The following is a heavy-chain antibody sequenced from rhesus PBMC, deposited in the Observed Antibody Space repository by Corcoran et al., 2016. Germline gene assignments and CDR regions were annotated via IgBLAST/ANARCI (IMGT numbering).Heavy chain of an antibody. J-gene: IGHJ5-1*01. CDR2: IYGRGGST. CDR1: GGSIRSRTW. CDR3: ARSPWTGYYTGRFDV. V-gene: IGHV4-93*02. D-gene: IGHD3-3*01. Sequence: QVQLQASGPAVVKPSETLSLTCAASGGSIRSRTWWSWIRTPPGKGLEWIGGIYGRGGSTEYNPSLKSRVTIAIDTSKNQFSLKLSSVTAADTAVYYCARSPWTGYYTGRFDVWGPGVLVTVSS.